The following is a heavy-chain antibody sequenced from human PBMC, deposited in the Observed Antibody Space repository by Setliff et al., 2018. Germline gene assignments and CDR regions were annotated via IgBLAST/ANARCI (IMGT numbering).Heavy chain of an antibody. J-gene: IGHJ4*02. V-gene: IGHV4-30-4*08. D-gene: IGHD3-22*01. CDR2: IYSSGST. CDR3: ARESRYYYDNLGTLDY. CDR1: GGSISSGDYY. Sequence: SETLSLTCTVSGGSISSGDYYWSWIRQPPGKGLEWIGYIYSSGSTYYYPSLKSRVSISVDTSKKQFSLKLSSVTAADTAVYYCARESRYYYDNLGTLDYWGQGTLVTVSS.